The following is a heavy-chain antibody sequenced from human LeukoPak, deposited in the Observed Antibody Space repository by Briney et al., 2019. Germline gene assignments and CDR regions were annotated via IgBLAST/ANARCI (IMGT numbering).Heavy chain of an antibody. CDR1: GFTFDDYA. J-gene: IGHJ4*02. V-gene: IGHV3-9*01. D-gene: IGHD6-13*01. CDR3: ASSSSWYYFDY. Sequence: GGSLRLSCAASGFTFDDYAMHWVRQALGKGLEWVSGISWNSGSIGYADSVKGRFTISRDNAKNSLYLQMNSLRAEDTALYYCASSSSWYYFDYWGQGTLVTVSS. CDR2: ISWNSGSI.